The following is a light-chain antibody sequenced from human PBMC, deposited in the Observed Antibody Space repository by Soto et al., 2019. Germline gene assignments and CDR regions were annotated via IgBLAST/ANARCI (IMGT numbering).Light chain of an antibody. V-gene: IGKV2-28*01. Sequence: DIVMTQSPLSLPVTPGEPASISCRSSQSLLHSNGYNYLDWYLQKPGQSPQLLIYLRSNRASGVPDRFSGSGSGTDFTLKISRVEADDVGVYYCLHALQTLLPFGGGTKVASK. CDR1: QSLLHSNGYNY. CDR3: LHALQTLLP. CDR2: LRS. J-gene: IGKJ4*01.